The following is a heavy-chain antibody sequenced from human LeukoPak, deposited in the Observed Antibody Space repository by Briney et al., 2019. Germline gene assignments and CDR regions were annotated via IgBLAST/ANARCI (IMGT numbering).Heavy chain of an antibody. J-gene: IGHJ3*02. CDR1: GFTFSSYA. Sequence: GGSLRLSCAASGFTFSSYAMSWVRQAPGKGLEWVSAISGSGGSTYYADSVKGRFTISRDNSKNTLYLQMNSLRAEDTAVYYCAKDLSMVRGVISLDAFDIWGQGTKVTVSS. V-gene: IGHV3-23*01. CDR3: AKDLSMVRGVISLDAFDI. D-gene: IGHD3-10*01. CDR2: ISGSGGST.